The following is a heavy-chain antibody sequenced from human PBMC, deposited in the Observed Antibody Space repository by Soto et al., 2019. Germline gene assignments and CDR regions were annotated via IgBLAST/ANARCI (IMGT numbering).Heavy chain of an antibody. CDR1: GGTFSSYT. CDR2: IIPILGIA. Sequence: ASVKVSCKASGGTFSSYTISWVRQAPGQGLEWMGRIIPILGIANYAQKFQGRVTITADKSTSTAYMELSSLRSEDTAVYYCARELGRSGWNYYYYYMDVWGKGTTVTVSS. V-gene: IGHV1-69*04. CDR3: ARELGRSGWNYYYYYMDV. J-gene: IGHJ6*03. D-gene: IGHD6-19*01.